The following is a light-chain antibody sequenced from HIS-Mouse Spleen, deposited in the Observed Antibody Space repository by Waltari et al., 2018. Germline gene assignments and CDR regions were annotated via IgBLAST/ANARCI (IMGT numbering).Light chain of an antibody. CDR2: GKN. CDR1: SLRSYY. V-gene: IGLV3-19*01. CDR3: NSRDSSGNHLRV. Sequence: SSELTQDPAVSVALGQTVRITCQGDSLRSYYASWYQQKPGKAPVLVIYGKNNRPSGIPDRFPGSSSGNTASLTITGAQAEDEAGYYCNSRDSSGNHLRVFGGGTKLTVL. J-gene: IGLJ3*02.